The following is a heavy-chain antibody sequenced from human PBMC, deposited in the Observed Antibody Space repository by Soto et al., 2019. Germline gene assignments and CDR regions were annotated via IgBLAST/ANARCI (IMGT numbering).Heavy chain of an antibody. Sequence: QVQLVQSGAEVKKPGASVKVSCKASGDTFTKYDINWVRQAPGQGLEWMGWMNPNNGYTGYAQKFRGRVTMTRDTSICTAYIELSSLTSEDTAVYYRARRKERFGPNYFVYSGQGTLVTVSS. CDR1: GDTFTKYD. V-gene: IGHV1-8*01. J-gene: IGHJ4*02. CDR2: MNPNNGYT. CDR3: ARRKERFGPNYFVY. D-gene: IGHD3-10*01.